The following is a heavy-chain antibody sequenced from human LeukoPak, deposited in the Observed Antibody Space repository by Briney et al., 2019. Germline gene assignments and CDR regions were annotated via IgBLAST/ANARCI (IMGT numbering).Heavy chain of an antibody. CDR1: GGSISSYD. CDR3: ARTDYREHFDY. D-gene: IGHD4-11*01. CDR2: IYYSGST. Sequence: SETLSLTCTVSGGSISSYDWSWIRQPPGKGLEWIGHIYYSGSTNYNPSLSSRVTISLDTSKNQFSLMLRSLTAADTAVYYCARTDYREHFDYWGQGTLVTVSS. V-gene: IGHV4-59*08. J-gene: IGHJ4*02.